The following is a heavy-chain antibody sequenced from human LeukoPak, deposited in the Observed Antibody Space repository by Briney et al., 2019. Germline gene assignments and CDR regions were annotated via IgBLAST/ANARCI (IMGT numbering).Heavy chain of an antibody. CDR2: INAGNGNT. J-gene: IGHJ4*02. V-gene: IGHV1-3*01. D-gene: IGHD2-2*01. CDR1: GYTFTSYA. CDR3: ARDHPSSTGFDY. Sequence: ASVKVSCKASGYTFTSYAMHWVRQAPGQRLEWMGWINAGNGNTKYSQKFQGRVTITRDTSASTAYMELSSLRSEDTAVYYCARDHPSSTGFDYRGQGTLVTVSS.